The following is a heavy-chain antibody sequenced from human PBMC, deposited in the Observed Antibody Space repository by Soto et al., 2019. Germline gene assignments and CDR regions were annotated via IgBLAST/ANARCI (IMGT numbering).Heavy chain of an antibody. V-gene: IGHV3-7*01. Sequence: GGSLRLSCVASGFSFSSYWMSWVRQAPGKGLGWVANIKQDGSEKYYVDSVKGRFTISRDNAKNSLYLQMNSLRAEDMAVYYWASVYGHAFRCYYCYHRMDVWGQGTTVTVSS. CDR1: GFSFSSYW. CDR2: IKQDGSEK. CDR3: ASVYGHAFRCYYCYHRMDV. D-gene: IGHD3-10*01. J-gene: IGHJ6*02.